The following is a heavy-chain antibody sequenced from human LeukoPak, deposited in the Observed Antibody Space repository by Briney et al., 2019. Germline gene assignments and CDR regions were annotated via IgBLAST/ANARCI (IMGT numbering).Heavy chain of an antibody. V-gene: IGHV1-69*04. Sequence: SVKVSCKASGGTFSSYAISWVRQAPGQGLEWMGRIIPILGIANYAQKFQGRVTITADKSTSTAYMELSSLRSEDTAVYYCANQQLTETTYYYDSSGLDWGQGTLVTVSS. D-gene: IGHD3-22*01. CDR3: ANQQLTETTYYYDSSGLD. J-gene: IGHJ4*02. CDR1: GGTFSSYA. CDR2: IIPILGIA.